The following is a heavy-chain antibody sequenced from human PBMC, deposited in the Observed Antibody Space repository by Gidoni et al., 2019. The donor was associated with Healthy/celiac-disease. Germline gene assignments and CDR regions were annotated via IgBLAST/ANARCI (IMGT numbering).Heavy chain of an antibody. CDR3: ARDTDYDDAFDI. J-gene: IGHJ3*02. Sequence: EVQLVESGGGLVRPGGSLGLSCAASGFTFSSYSMNWVRQAPGKGLGWVSSSSSSSSYIYYADSVKGRCTISRDNAKNSLYLQMNSLRAEDTAVYYCARDTDYDDAFDIWGQGTMVTVSS. CDR2: SSSSSSYI. V-gene: IGHV3-21*01. D-gene: IGHD4-17*01. CDR1: GFTFSSYS.